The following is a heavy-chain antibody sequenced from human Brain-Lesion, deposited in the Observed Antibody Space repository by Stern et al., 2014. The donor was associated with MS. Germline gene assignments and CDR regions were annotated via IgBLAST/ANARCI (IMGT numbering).Heavy chain of an antibody. J-gene: IGHJ6*02. D-gene: IGHD2-2*01. V-gene: IGHV4-61*02. CDR1: GGSISSGGYY. CDR3: ARGRVVPGFQYYATDV. Sequence: VQLVESGPGLVKPSQTLSLSCTVSGGSISSGGYYWSWIRQPAGKGLEWIGRIFNSGSPSSNPSLKSRVTISIDPSKNHFSLRLNSMTAADTAVYYCARGRVVPGFQYYATDVWGQGTTVIVSS. CDR2: IFNSGSP.